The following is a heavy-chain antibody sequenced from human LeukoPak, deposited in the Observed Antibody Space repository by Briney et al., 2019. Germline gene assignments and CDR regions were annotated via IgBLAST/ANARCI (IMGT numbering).Heavy chain of an antibody. Sequence: VASVTVSCTASGYTFTSYYMHWVRQAPGQGLEGMGIINPSGGSTSYAQKFQGRVTMTRDTSTSTVYMELSSLRSEDTAVYYCASASPGVITMVRGVRRAFDIWGQGTMVTVSS. D-gene: IGHD3-10*01. CDR2: INPSGGST. CDR1: GYTFTSYY. J-gene: IGHJ3*02. CDR3: ASASPGVITMVRGVRRAFDI. V-gene: IGHV1-46*01.